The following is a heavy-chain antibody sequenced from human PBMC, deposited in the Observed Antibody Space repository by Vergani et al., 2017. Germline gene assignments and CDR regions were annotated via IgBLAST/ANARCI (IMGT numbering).Heavy chain of an antibody. J-gene: IGHJ5*02. CDR2: ISSSSSYI. D-gene: IGHD4-11*01. Sequence: EVQLVESGGGLVKPGGSLRLSCAASGFTFSSYNMNWVRQAPGKGLEWVSSISSSSSYIYFADSVKCRFTISRNNAKNSLFLQMNSLRAEDTDVYYCARDHGATVISSFDPWGQGTLVTVSS. CDR1: GFTFSSYN. V-gene: IGHV3-21*01. CDR3: ARDHGATVISSFDP.